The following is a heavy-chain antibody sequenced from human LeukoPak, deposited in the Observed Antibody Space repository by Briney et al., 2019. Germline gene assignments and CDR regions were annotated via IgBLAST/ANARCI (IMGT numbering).Heavy chain of an antibody. J-gene: IGHJ4*02. CDR3: ARGTYYFDY. Sequence: PGGSLRLSCAASGFTFSSYEMNWVRQAPGKGLEWVSRINTAGSSTSYADSVKGRFTISRDSAKNTLYLQMNSLRGEDTAVYYCARGTYYFDYWGQGTLVTVSS. CDR1: GFTFSSYE. CDR2: INTAGSST. V-gene: IGHV3-74*01.